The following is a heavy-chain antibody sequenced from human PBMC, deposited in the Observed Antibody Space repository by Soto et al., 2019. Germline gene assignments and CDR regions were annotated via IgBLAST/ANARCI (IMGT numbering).Heavy chain of an antibody. Sequence: GESLKISCKCCRYSFTSYWIGWVRQMPGKGLKWMGIIYPGDSDTRYSPSFQGQVTISADKSISTAYLQWRSLKAFDTAMYYCARLSGYSSGWKDYWGQGTLVTVSS. J-gene: IGHJ4*02. D-gene: IGHD6-19*01. CDR2: IYPGDSDT. CDR1: RYSFTSYW. CDR3: ARLSGYSSGWKDY. V-gene: IGHV5-51*01.